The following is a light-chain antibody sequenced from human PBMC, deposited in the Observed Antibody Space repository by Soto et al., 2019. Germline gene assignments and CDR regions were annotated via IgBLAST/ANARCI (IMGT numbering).Light chain of an antibody. J-gene: IGKJ1*01. CDR1: QSVSSSY. V-gene: IGKV3-20*01. CDR3: QQDGSPVT. CDR2: GAS. Sequence: EIVLTQSPGTLSLSPGERAILSCRASQSVSSSYLAWYQQKPGQAPRLLIYGASSRATGIPDRFSGSGSGTDFTLTISRLEPEDFAVYYCQQDGSPVTFGQGTPVESK.